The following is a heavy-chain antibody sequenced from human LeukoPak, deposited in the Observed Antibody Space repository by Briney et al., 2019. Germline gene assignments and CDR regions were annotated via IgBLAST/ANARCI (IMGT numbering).Heavy chain of an antibody. Sequence: PGRSLRLSCAASGFTFSSYGMHWVRQAPGKGLEWVAVISYDGSNKYYADSVKGRFTISRDNPKNTLYLQMNSLRAEDTAVHYCAKDPGRITMIGPDYWGQGTLVTVSS. D-gene: IGHD3-22*01. V-gene: IGHV3-30*18. J-gene: IGHJ4*02. CDR2: ISYDGSNK. CDR1: GFTFSSYG. CDR3: AKDPGRITMIGPDY.